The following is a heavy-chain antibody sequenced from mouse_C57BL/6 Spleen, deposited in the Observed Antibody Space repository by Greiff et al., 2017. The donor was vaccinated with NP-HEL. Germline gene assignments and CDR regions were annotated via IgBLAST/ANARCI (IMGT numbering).Heavy chain of an antibody. CDR2: INYDGSST. D-gene: IGHD2-1*01. V-gene: IGHV5-16*01. Sequence: EVQLVESEGGLVQPGSSMKLSCTASGFTFSDYYMAWVRQVPEKGLEWVANINYDGSSTYYLDSLKSRFIISRDNAKNILYLQMSSLKSEDTATYYCARDGNYPYWYFDVWGTGTTVTVSS. CDR1: GFTFSDYY. CDR3: ARDGNYPYWYFDV. J-gene: IGHJ1*03.